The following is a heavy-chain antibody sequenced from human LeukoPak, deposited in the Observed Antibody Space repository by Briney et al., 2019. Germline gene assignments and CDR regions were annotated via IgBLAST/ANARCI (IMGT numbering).Heavy chain of an antibody. CDR1: GGSISSSSHY. D-gene: IGHD4-17*01. CDR3: ARRDYGVPFDP. J-gene: IGHJ5*02. Sequence: SETLSLTCTVSGGSISSSSHYWGWIRQPPGRGLEWIATIYYTGDTYYNPSLQSRVTISADTSRNQFSLTLSSVTATDTAVYYCARRDYGVPFDPWGPGTLVTASS. CDR2: IYYTGDT. V-gene: IGHV4-39*01.